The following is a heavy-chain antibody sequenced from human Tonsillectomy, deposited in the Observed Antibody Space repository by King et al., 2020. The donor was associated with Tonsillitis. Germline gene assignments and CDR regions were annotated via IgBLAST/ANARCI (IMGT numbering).Heavy chain of an antibody. Sequence: VQLVESGGGLVQPGGSLRLSCAASGFTFSSYAMSWVRQAPGKGLEWVSAISGSGGGTFYADSVKGRFTISRDNSKNTLYLQMNSLRAEDTAVYYCANLHLIRSGYYDWYFDLWGRGTLVTVSS. CDR1: GFTFSSYA. J-gene: IGHJ2*01. D-gene: IGHD3-22*01. CDR2: ISGSGGGT. CDR3: ANLHLIRSGYYDWYFDL. V-gene: IGHV3-23*04.